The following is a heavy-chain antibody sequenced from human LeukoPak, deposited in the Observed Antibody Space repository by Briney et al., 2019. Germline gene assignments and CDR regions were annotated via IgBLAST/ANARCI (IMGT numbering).Heavy chain of an antibody. CDR2: INTNTGNP. V-gene: IGHV7-4-1*02. J-gene: IGHJ6*02. CDR3: ARCPTIFGVVNFYGMDV. CDR1: GYTFTSYA. Sequence: GASVKVSCKAPGYTFTSYAMNWVRQAPGQGLEWMGWINTNTGNPTYAQGFTGRFVFSLDTSVSTAYLQISSLKAEDTAVYYCARCPTIFGVVNFYGMDVWGQGTTVTVSS. D-gene: IGHD3-3*01.